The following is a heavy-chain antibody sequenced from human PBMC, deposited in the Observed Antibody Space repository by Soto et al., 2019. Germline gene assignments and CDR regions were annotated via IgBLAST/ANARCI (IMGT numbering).Heavy chain of an antibody. CDR1: GGSISSSNW. CDR2: IYHSGST. CDR3: ARAWPAVDSYGSGVMDV. J-gene: IGHJ6*02. D-gene: IGHD5-18*01. V-gene: IGHV4-4*02. Sequence: QVQLQESGPGLVKPSGTLSVTCAVSGGSISSSNWWNWVRQPPGKGLEWIGEIYHSGSTNYNPSLRSRVTISIDKSKNQCSLRVKSVTAADTAEYYCARAWPAVDSYGSGVMDVWGQGTTVTVSS.